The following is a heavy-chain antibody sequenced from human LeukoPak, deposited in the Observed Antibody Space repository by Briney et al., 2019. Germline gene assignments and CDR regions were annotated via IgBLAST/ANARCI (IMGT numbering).Heavy chain of an antibody. CDR3: ARGPPYGFWSGRYYFYY. J-gene: IGHJ4*02. CDR2: IYCSGST. Sequence: PSETLSLSCAVSGVSLSSYYWSWVRQPPGKGLEWVGGIYCSGSTNYNPSLKSRVTISVDTSKNQFSLKLSSVTAADTAVYCSARGPPYGFWSGRYYFYYWGQGTLVTVSS. V-gene: IGHV4-59*01. D-gene: IGHD3-3*01. CDR1: GVSLSSYY.